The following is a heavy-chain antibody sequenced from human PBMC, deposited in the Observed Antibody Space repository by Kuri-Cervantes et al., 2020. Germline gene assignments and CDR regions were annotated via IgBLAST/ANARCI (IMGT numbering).Heavy chain of an antibody. Sequence: LRLSCAASGFTFSSYSVNWIRQPPGKGLEWIGYIYHSGSTYYNPSLKSRVTISVDRSKNQFSLKLSSVTAADTAAYYCASTSIAALDYWGQGTLVTVSS. CDR2: IYHSGST. CDR3: ASTSIAALDY. J-gene: IGHJ4*02. D-gene: IGHD6-6*01. V-gene: IGHV4-30-2*01. CDR1: GFTFSSYS.